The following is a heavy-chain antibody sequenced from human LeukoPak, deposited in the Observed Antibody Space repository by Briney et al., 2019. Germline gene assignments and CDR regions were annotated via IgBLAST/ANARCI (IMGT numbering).Heavy chain of an antibody. J-gene: IGHJ4*02. CDR3: ARGNLAAAGNY. D-gene: IGHD6-13*01. CDR2: IYYSGST. Sequence: SQTLSLTCTVSGGSISSGGYYWSWIRQPPGKGLEWIGYIYYSGSTNYNPSLKGRVTISVDTSKNQFSLKLSSVTAADTAVYYCARGNLAAAGNYWGQGALVTVSS. CDR1: GGSISSGGYY. V-gene: IGHV4-61*08.